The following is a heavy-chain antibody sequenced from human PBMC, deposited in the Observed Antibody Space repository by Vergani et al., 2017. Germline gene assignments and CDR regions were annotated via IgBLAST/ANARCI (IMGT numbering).Heavy chain of an antibody. CDR1: GFTFSSYG. CDR3: ARGAPITMVRGVIINDAFDI. CDR2: IWYDGSNK. V-gene: IGHV3-33*01. Sequence: QVQLVESGGGVVQPGRSLRLSCAASGFTFSSYGMHWVRQAPGKGLEWVAVIWYDGSNKYYADSVKGRFTISRDNSKNTLYLQMNSLRAEDTAVYYCARGAPITMVRGVIINDAFDIWGQGTMVTVSS. D-gene: IGHD3-10*01. J-gene: IGHJ3*02.